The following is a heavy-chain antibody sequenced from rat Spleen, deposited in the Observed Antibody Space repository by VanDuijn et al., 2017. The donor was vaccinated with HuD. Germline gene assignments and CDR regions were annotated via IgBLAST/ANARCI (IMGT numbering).Heavy chain of an antibody. CDR1: GFSLTSYN. Sequence: QVQLKESGPGLVQPSQTLSLTCTVSGFSLTSYNVHWLRQSTGKGLEWLGLIWTGGNTGYNSALKSRLTFSRDTSKSQVFLKINSLQTEDIATYYYTREEDNSYYFDYWGQGVMVTVSS. J-gene: IGHJ2*01. V-gene: IGHV2-30*01. CDR2: IWTGGNT. CDR3: TREEDNSYYFDY. D-gene: IGHD1-10*01.